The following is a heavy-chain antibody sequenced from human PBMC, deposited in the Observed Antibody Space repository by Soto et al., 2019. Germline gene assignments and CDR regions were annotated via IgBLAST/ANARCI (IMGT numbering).Heavy chain of an antibody. CDR1: GYTFSSYY. Sequence: QVQLVQSGAEVKKPGASVRVSCKASGYTFSSYYMHWVRQAPGQGLEWMGVIDPSGRSTRYAQRFQGRVTMTRDTSTSTVYMDLSSLSSDDTAVYYCASRDGCWGQGTPVTVSS. J-gene: IGHJ4*02. CDR3: ASRDGC. V-gene: IGHV1-46*01. CDR2: IDPSGRST. D-gene: IGHD2-21*01.